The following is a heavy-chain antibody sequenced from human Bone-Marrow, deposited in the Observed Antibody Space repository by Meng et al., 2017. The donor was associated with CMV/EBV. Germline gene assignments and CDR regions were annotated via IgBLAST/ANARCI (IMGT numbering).Heavy chain of an antibody. V-gene: IGHV4-59*12. CDR2: IYYSGST. D-gene: IGHD3-3*01. CDR3: AREAIFGVVTDYYFDY. J-gene: IGHJ4*02. CDR1: GGSISSYY. Sequence: SETLSLTCTVSGGSISSYYWSWIRQPPGKGLEWIGYIYYSGSTNYNPSLKSRVTISVDTSKNQFSLKLSSVTAADTAVYYCAREAIFGVVTDYYFDYWGQGTLVTVSS.